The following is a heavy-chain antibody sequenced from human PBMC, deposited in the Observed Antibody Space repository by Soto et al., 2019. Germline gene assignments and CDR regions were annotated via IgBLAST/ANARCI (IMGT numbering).Heavy chain of an antibody. Sequence: LRLSCAASGFTFTRYSMNWVRQAPGKGLEWVSSISSTTNYIYYGDSMKGRVTMTRDTSISTAYMELSRLRSDDTAVYYCASSSDSSGWYLQNYWGQGTLVTVSS. CDR2: ISSTTNYI. CDR3: ASSSDSSGWYLQNY. D-gene: IGHD6-19*01. J-gene: IGHJ4*02. CDR1: GFTFTRYS. V-gene: IGHV3-21*04.